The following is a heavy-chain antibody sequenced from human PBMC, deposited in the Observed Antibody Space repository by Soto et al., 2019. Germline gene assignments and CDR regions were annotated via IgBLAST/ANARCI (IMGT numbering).Heavy chain of an antibody. CDR1: GFTISKYG. J-gene: IGHJ4*02. D-gene: IGHD1-1*01. Sequence: QVQLVESGGGVVQAGRSLRLSCAASGFTISKYGMHWVRQAPGKGLEWVAVIWHDGSYKYNADSVKGRFTVSRDNSKNTLYLQMNSLKAEDTAVYYCARGNWNSGYFDYWGQGTLVTVSS. CDR3: ARGNWNSGYFDY. CDR2: IWHDGSYK. V-gene: IGHV3-33*03.